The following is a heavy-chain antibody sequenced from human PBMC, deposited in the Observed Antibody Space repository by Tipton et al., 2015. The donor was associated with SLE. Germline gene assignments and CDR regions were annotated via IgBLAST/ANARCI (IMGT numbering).Heavy chain of an antibody. Sequence: LRLSCSVSGGSISNYYWSWIRQSPGKGLEWIGHMYTTGSANYNPSLKSRVTISGDTSKNQFSLKLRSVTAADTAVYYCASIKAEYYGSGSYYVDWGQGTLVTASS. J-gene: IGHJ4*02. D-gene: IGHD3-10*01. CDR3: ASIKAEYYGSGSYYVD. V-gene: IGHV4-4*08. CDR1: GGSISNYY. CDR2: MYTTGSA.